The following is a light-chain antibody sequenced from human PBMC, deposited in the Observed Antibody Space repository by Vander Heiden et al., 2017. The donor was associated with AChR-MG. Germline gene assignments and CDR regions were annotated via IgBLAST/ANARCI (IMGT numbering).Light chain of an antibody. Sequence: QSVLTQPPSVSGAPGQRVTISCTGSSSNIGAGYDVHWYQQLPGTAPNLLGYENSNRPSGVPDRFSGSQSGTSASLAITGLQAEDEADYDGQSYDSSLSGAVFGGGTKLTVL. CDR3: QSYDSSLSGAV. J-gene: IGLJ2*01. CDR1: SSNIGAGYD. CDR2: ENS. V-gene: IGLV1-40*01.